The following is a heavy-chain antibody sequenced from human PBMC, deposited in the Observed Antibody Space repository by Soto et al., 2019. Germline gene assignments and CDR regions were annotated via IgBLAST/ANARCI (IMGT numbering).Heavy chain of an antibody. Sequence: SETLALTCTGYGGSISSYYWIWIRQPPGKGLGWIGYIYYSGSTNYNPSLKSRVTISVDTTKNQYSLKLSSVTAAYTAVYYCARGRSYFEVFAYWGQGTLVTVSS. D-gene: IGHD1-26*01. CDR3: ARGRSYFEVFAY. CDR1: GGSISSYY. J-gene: IGHJ4*02. CDR2: IYYSGST. V-gene: IGHV4-59*01.